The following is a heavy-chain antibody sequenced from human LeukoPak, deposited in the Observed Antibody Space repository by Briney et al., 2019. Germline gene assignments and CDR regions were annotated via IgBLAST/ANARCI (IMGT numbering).Heavy chain of an antibody. D-gene: IGHD6-13*01. J-gene: IGHJ4*02. CDR2: IYYSGST. Sequence: SETLSLTCTVSGGPISSSRYYWGWIRQPPGKGQEWIGSIYYSGSTYYNPYLQRRVTISVDTSKNQFSLKLSSVTAADTAVYYCARRLAGTEDYWGQGTLVSVSS. CDR1: GGPISSSRYY. CDR3: ARRLAGTEDY. V-gene: IGHV4-39*01.